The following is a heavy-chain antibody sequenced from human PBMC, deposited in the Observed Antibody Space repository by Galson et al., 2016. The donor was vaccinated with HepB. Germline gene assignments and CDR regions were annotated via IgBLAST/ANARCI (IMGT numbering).Heavy chain of an antibody. CDR3: AKAYGSGSSFYYYYGMDV. D-gene: IGHD3-10*01. V-gene: IGHV3-7*02. CDR1: GFTFRNYW. J-gene: IGHJ6*02. Sequence: SLRLSCAASGFTFRNYWMHWVRQAPGGGLEWVANIKEDGSDKHYVDSVRGRFTISRDNAKNTLYMQMNSLRAEDTAVYYCAKAYGSGSSFYYYYGMDVWGQGTTVTVSS. CDR2: IKEDGSDK.